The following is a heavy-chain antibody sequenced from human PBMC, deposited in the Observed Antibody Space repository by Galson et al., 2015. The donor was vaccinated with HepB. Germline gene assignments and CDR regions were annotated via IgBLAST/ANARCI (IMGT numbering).Heavy chain of an antibody. CDR3: ARVRYRCGGDCYSFDY. V-gene: IGHV1-3*01. Sequence: SVKVSCKASGYTFTSYAMHWVRQAPGQRLEWMGWINAGNGNTKYSQKFQGRVTITRDTSASTAYMELSSLRSEDTAVYYCARVRYRCGGDCYSFDYWGQGTLVTVSS. J-gene: IGHJ4*02. D-gene: IGHD2-21*02. CDR2: INAGNGNT. CDR1: GYTFTSYA.